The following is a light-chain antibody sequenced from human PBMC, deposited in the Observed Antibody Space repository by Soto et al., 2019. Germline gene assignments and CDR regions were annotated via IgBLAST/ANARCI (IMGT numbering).Light chain of an antibody. J-gene: IGLJ3*02. CDR1: SSNIGAGYD. V-gene: IGLV1-40*01. CDR3: QSYDSSLSGSGGV. Sequence: QSVLTQPPSVSGAPGQRVTISCTGSSSNIGAGYDVHWYQQLPGTAPKLLIFGNTNRPSGVPDRFSGSKSGTSASLAITGLQAEDEADYYCQSYDSSLSGSGGVFGGGTQLTVL. CDR2: GNT.